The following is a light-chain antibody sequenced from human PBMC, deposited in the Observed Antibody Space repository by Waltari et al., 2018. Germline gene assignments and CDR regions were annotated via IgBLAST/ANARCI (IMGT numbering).Light chain of an antibody. V-gene: IGLV2-23*02. Sequence: SALTQPASVSGSPGQSVTISCTGARMDIGGYDIVSWYQQHPGNAPKLIICDVSKRPSGVSDRFSGSKSGDTASLTISGLQFEDEADYYCCSYAGNYSWVFGGGTRLTVL. CDR1: RMDIGGYDI. J-gene: IGLJ3*02. CDR2: DVS. CDR3: CSYAGNYSWV.